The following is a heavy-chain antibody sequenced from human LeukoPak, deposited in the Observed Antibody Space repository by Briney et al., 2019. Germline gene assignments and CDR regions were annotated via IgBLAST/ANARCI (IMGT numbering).Heavy chain of an antibody. V-gene: IGHV3-33*01. D-gene: IGHD3-22*01. CDR3: ARELVGMIVVENYAFDI. Sequence: GGSLRLSCAASGFTFSSYGMHWVRQAPGKGLEWVAVIWYDGSNKYYADSVKGRFTISRDNFKNTLYLQMNSLRAEDTAVYYCARELVGMIVVENYAFDIWGQGTMVTVSS. CDR1: GFTFSSYG. CDR2: IWYDGSNK. J-gene: IGHJ3*02.